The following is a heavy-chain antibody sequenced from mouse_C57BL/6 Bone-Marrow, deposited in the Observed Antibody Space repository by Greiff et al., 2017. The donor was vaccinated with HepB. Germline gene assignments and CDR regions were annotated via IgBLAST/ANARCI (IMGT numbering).Heavy chain of an antibody. Sequence: VMLVESGPGLVAPSQCLSITCTVSGFSLTCYGVDWVRQPPGKGLEWLGVIWGGGSTNYNSALMSRLSISKDNSKSQVFLKMNSLQTDDTAMYYCAKRCDWYFDVWGTGTTVTVSS. CDR3: AKRCDWYFDV. V-gene: IGHV2-9*01. CDR2: IWGGGST. J-gene: IGHJ1*03. CDR1: GFSLTCYG.